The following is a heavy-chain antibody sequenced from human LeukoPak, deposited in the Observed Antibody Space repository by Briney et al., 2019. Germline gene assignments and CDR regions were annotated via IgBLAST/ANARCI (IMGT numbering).Heavy chain of an antibody. CDR2: IYYSGST. CDR1: GGSISSSSYY. CDR3: ALTYVVVTAMYFDY. D-gene: IGHD2-21*02. J-gene: IGHJ4*02. Sequence: SQTLSLTCTVSGGSISSSSYYWGWIRQPPGKGLEWIGSIYYSGSTYYNPSLKSRVTISVDTSKNQFSLKLSSVTAADTAVYYCALTYVVVTAMYFDYWGQGTLVTVSS. V-gene: IGHV4-39*01.